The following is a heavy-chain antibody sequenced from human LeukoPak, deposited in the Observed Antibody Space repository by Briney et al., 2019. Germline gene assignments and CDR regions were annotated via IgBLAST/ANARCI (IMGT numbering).Heavy chain of an antibody. CDR2: ISSYNGKT. J-gene: IGHJ4*02. CDR1: GYRFTSHS. D-gene: IGHD3-22*01. CDR3: ARNYDSSKDGNDY. V-gene: IGHV1-18*01. Sequence: ASVKVSCKASGYRFTSHSISWVRQAPGQELEWVGWISSYNGKTNYGKNVQGRVTMTTDTSTSTAYLELRSLRSDDTAIYYCARNYDSSKDGNDYWGQGTLVTVSS.